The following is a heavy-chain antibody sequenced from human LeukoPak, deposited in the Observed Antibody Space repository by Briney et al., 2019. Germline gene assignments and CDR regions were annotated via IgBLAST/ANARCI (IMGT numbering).Heavy chain of an antibody. V-gene: IGHV3-7*01. CDR3: ARDLRDYDFWTNYYYYYMDV. D-gene: IGHD3-3*01. Sequence: GGSLRLSCAASGFTFDDYAMHWVRQAPGRGLEWVANIKQDGSEKYFVDSVKGRFTISRDNAKNSLYLQMNSLRAEDTAVYYCARDLRDYDFWTNYYYYYMDVWGKGTTVTVSS. CDR2: IKQDGSEK. CDR1: GFTFDDYA. J-gene: IGHJ6*03.